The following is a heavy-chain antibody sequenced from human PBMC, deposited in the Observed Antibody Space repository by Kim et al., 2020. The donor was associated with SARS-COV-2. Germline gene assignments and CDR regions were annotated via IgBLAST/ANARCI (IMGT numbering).Heavy chain of an antibody. CDR3: ARATGKEVYYYGSGSYYNHFDY. CDR2: IYYSGST. Sequence: SETLSLTCTVSGGSISSYYWSWIRQPPGKGLEWIGYIYYSGSTNYNPSLKSRVTISVDTSKNQFSLKLSSVTAADTAVYYCARATGKEVYYYGSGSYYNHFDYWGQGTLVTVSS. V-gene: IGHV4-59*13. D-gene: IGHD3-10*01. CDR1: GGSISSYY. J-gene: IGHJ4*02.